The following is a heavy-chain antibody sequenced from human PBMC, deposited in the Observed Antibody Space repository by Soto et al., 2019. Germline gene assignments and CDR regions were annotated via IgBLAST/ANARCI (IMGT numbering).Heavy chain of an antibody. V-gene: IGHV4-61*01. CDR2: IYNSGGT. CDR1: GDSDTSDSFY. J-gene: IGHJ6*02. Sequence: QVRLQESGPGLVKPSETLSLTCTVSGDSDTSDSFYWTWIRQPPGKALEWIGYIYNSGGTNYNPSLKSRVTISEDMSKNQFSLRLHSVTAADTAVYFCVRAPPSEAVAGTGYYFGLDVWGQGTTVTVSS. D-gene: IGHD6-19*01. CDR3: VRAPPSEAVAGTGYYFGLDV.